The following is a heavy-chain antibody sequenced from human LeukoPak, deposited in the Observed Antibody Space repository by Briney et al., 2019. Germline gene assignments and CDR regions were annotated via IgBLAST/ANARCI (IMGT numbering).Heavy chain of an antibody. Sequence: SETLSLTCAVYGGSFSGYYWGWIRLPPGKGLEWIGTISHTGTTYYNPSLQSRVTISVDKSKNQFSLKLSSVTAADTAVYYCATREHHVLRTPGDYWGQGTLVTVSS. CDR1: GGSFSGYY. V-gene: IGHV4-34*01. CDR2: ISHTGTT. D-gene: IGHD6-6*01. CDR3: ATREHHVLRTPGDY. J-gene: IGHJ4*02.